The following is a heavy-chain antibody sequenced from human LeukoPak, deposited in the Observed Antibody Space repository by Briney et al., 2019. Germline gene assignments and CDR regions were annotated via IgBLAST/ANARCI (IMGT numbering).Heavy chain of an antibody. CDR2: ISGSGGST. CDR3: AKDGGGSIAAAGADY. CDR1: GFTFSSYA. D-gene: IGHD6-13*01. J-gene: IGHJ4*02. V-gene: IGHV3-23*01. Sequence: GGSLRLSCAASGFTFSSYAMSWVRQAPGKGLEGVSAISGSGGSTYYADSVKGRFTISRDNSKNTLYLQMNSLRAEDTAVYYCAKDGGGSIAAAGADYWGQGTLVTVSS.